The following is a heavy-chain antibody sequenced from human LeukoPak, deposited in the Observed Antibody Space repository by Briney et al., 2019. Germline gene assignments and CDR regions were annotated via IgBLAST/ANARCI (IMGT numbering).Heavy chain of an antibody. J-gene: IGHJ3*02. CDR1: GGSISSGSYY. Sequence: SQTLSLTCTVSGGSISSGSYYWSWIRQPAGKGLGWIGRIYTSGSTNYNPSLKSRVTISVDTSKNQFSLKLSSVTAADTAVYYCARDRGSGYYDNAFDIWGQGTVVTVSS. CDR3: ARDRGSGYYDNAFDI. V-gene: IGHV4-61*02. CDR2: IYTSGST. D-gene: IGHD3-3*01.